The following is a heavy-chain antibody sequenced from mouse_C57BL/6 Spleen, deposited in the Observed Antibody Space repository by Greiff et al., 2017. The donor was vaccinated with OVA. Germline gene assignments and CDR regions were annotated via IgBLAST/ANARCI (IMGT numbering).Heavy chain of an antibody. Sequence: EVMLVESGGDLVKPGGSLKLSCAASGFTFSSYGMSWVRQTPDKRLEWVATISSGGSYTYYPDSVKGRFTISRDNAKNTLYLQMSSLKSEDTAMYYCASSIVTWYFDVWGTGTTVTVSS. V-gene: IGHV5-6*01. CDR2: ISSGGSYT. CDR1: GFTFSSYG. D-gene: IGHD2-5*01. CDR3: ASSIVTWYFDV. J-gene: IGHJ1*03.